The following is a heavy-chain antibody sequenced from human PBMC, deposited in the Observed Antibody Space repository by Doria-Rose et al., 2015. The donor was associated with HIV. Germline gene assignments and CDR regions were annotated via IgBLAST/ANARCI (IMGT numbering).Heavy chain of an antibody. CDR2: ISTYNGNT. J-gene: IGHJ4*02. Sequence: GLEWMGWISTYNGNTECAQKFQDRVTMPTDTSASTAYLDLRSLRSDDTALYYCARGVYGDYWGLGTLVTVSS. CDR3: ARGVYGDY. D-gene: IGHD3-10*01. V-gene: IGHV1-18*01.